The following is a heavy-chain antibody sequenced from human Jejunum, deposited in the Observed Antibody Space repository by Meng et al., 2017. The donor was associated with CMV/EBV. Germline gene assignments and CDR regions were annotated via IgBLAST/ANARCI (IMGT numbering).Heavy chain of an antibody. CDR2: IYYSGIT. Sequence: PIGRNDYSWTWLRQPPGKGLRWIGHIYYSGITYYNPSLKSRVIISVDTSKSQFSLKLSSVTAADTAVYYCASRTSGYRYYFDYWGQGTRVTVSS. J-gene: IGHJ4*02. V-gene: IGHV4-31*02. CDR1: PIGRNDYS. D-gene: IGHD3-22*01. CDR3: ASRTSGYRYYFDY.